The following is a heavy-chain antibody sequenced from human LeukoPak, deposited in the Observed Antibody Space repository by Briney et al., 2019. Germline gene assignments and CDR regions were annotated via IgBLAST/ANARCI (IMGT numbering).Heavy chain of an antibody. Sequence: PGGSLRLSCAASGFTFSSYAMSWVRQAPGKGLEWVSAISGSGGSTYYADSVKGRFTISRDNSKNTLYLQMNSLRAEDTAVYYCARDDCSGGSCFTFDLWGRGTLVTVSS. V-gene: IGHV3-23*01. CDR3: ARDDCSGGSCFTFDL. J-gene: IGHJ2*01. D-gene: IGHD2-15*01. CDR2: ISGSGGST. CDR1: GFTFSSYA.